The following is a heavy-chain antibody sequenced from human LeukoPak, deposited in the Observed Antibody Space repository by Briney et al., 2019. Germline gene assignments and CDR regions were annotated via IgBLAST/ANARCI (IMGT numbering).Heavy chain of an antibody. D-gene: IGHD1-14*01. CDR1: GFAFSSYR. J-gene: IGHJ4*02. CDR2: ISSNGDYI. Sequence: PGGSLRLSCAASGFAFSSYRMNWVRQAPGKGLEWVSAISSNGDYIYYTDSVKGRFTMSRDNAKNSLYLQLSSLRAEDTAVYYCARDQTNRFDYWGQGTLVIVSS. CDR3: ARDQTNRFDY. V-gene: IGHV3-21*01.